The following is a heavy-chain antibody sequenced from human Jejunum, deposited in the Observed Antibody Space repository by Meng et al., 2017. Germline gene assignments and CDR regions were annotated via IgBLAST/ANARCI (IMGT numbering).Heavy chain of an antibody. V-gene: IGHV1-18*01. CDR1: GYTFTSNG. Sequence: QIRMVQSGAGGKEPGASVKVSCKASGYTFTSNGIGWVRQAPGQGLEWMGWISGYNGDTNYAQKFQGRVSMTTDTSTSTAYMELRSLISDDTAVYYCAKDYYSDYVYDYWGQGTLVTVSS. CDR2: ISGYNGDT. D-gene: IGHD4-11*01. J-gene: IGHJ4*02. CDR3: AKDYYSDYVYDY.